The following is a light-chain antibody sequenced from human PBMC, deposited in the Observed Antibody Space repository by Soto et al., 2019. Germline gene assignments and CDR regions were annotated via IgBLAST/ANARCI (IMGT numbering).Light chain of an antibody. V-gene: IGKV4-1*01. CDR3: QQYYSTTPT. J-gene: IGKJ2*01. Sequence: DIVMTQSPDSLAVSLGERATINCKSSQSVLYSSNNKNYLAWYQQKPGQPPKMVIYWASTRESGVPDRFSGSGSGTDFTLTISSLQAEAVAVYYCQQYYSTTPTFGQGTKLEIK. CDR1: QSVLYSSNNKNY. CDR2: WAS.